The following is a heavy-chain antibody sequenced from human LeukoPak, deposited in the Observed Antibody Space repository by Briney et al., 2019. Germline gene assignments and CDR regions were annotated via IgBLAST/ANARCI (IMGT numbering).Heavy chain of an antibody. D-gene: IGHD6-13*01. CDR3: ARASSSWISYFDY. CDR2: INPNSGGT. J-gene: IGHJ4*02. Sequence: GASVKVSCKASGYTFTGYYMHWVRQAPGQGLEWMGRINPNSGGTNYAQKFQGRVTMTRDTSISTAYMELSRLRSDDTAVYYCARASSSWISYFDYWGQGTRVTVSS. CDR1: GYTFTGYY. V-gene: IGHV1-2*06.